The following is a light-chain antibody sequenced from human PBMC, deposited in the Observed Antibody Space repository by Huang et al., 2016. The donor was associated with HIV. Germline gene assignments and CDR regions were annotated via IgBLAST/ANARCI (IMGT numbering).Light chain of an antibody. J-gene: IGKJ1*01. CDR3: QQYNNYPWT. V-gene: IGKV1-5*01. CDR1: QSFSTW. CDR2: DAS. Sequence: DIQMTQFPSTLSASIGDRVTISCRASQSFSTWLAWYQQKPGKAPKLLIYDASNLESGVPSRFSGSGSGTEFTLTISSLQPDDFATYYCQQYNNYPWTFGRGTKVEI.